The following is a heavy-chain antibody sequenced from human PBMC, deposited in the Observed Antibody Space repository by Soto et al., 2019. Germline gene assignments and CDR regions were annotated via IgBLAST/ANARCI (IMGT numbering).Heavy chain of an antibody. CDR3: VRTACVINNCSYRGVR. J-gene: IGHJ4*02. CDR2: INSDGARI. V-gene: IGHV3-74*03. Sequence: EVQLVESGGGFVQPGGSLRLSCAASGFTFTHYRIHWVRQPPGMGLEWVGRINSDGARIEYGDSVKGRFTISRDNAHNMVFLQMNSLRVEDTALYYCVRTACVINNCSYRGVRWGQGTLVTV. CDR1: GFTFTHYR. D-gene: IGHD1-20*01.